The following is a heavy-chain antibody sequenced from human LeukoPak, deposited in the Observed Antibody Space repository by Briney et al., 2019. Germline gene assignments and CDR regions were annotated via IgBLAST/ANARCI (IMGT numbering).Heavy chain of an antibody. CDR3: ARHRAYSSSSPFDY. D-gene: IGHD6-6*01. CDR2: IYYSGIT. Sequence: SETLSLTCTVSGGSISSSNYYWGWIRQPPGKGLEWIGSIYYSGITYYNPSLKSRVTISVETSNNQFSLKLSSVTAADTAMYYCARHRAYSSSSPFDYWGQGTLVTVSS. V-gene: IGHV4-39*01. CDR1: GGSISSSNYY. J-gene: IGHJ4*02.